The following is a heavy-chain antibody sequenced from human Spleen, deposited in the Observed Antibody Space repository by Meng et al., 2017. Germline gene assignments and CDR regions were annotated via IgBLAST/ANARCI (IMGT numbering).Heavy chain of an antibody. CDR3: AHRPPIGYSYGYNWFDP. CDR1: GFSLSTIGVG. J-gene: IGHJ5*02. CDR2: IYWDDDK. Sequence: SGPTLVKPTQTLTLTCTFSGFSLSTIGVGAGWIRQPPGKALEWLALIYWDDDKRYSPSLKSRLTITKDTSKNQVVFTMTNMDPVDTATYFCAHRPPIGYSYGYNWFDPWGQGTLVTVSS. V-gene: IGHV2-5*02. D-gene: IGHD5-18*01.